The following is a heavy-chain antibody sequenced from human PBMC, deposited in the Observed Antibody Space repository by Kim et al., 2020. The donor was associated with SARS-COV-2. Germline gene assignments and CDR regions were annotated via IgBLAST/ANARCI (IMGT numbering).Heavy chain of an antibody. J-gene: IGHJ3*02. V-gene: IGHV3-11*01. CDR2: ISSSGSTI. D-gene: IGHD4-17*01. Sequence: GGSLRLSCAASGFTFSDYYMSWIRQAPGKGLEWVSYISSSGSTIYYADSVKGRFTISRDNAKNSLYLQMNSLRAEDTAVYYCARDVVLYGDYATERAFDIWGQGTMVTVSS. CDR1: GFTFSDYY. CDR3: ARDVVLYGDYATERAFDI.